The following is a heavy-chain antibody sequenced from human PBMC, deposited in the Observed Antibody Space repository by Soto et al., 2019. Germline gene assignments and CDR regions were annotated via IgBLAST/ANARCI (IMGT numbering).Heavy chain of an antibody. D-gene: IGHD3-3*01. CDR1: GGSISSGGYY. V-gene: IGHV4-31*03. J-gene: IGHJ4*02. CDR3: ARAIRGSDFWSGSNPDKYYFDY. CDR2: IYYSGST. Sequence: PLETLSLTCTVSGGSISSGGYYWSWIRQHPGKGLEWIGYIYYSGSTYYNPSLKSRVTISVDTSKNQFSLKLSSVTAADTAVYYCARAIRGSDFWSGSNPDKYYFDYWGQGTLVTVSS.